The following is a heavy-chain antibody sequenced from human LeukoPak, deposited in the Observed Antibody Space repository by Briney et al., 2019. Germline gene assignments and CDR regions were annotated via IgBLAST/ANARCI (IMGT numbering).Heavy chain of an antibody. D-gene: IGHD3-10*01. CDR1: GYSISNDYY. Sequence: SETLSLTCTVSGYSISNDYYWGWIRQSPGKGLQWIGNVHHSGSTYYNTSLKSRVTISVDTSKNQFSLNLNSVTAADTAFYYCASDRIWFGESTNEYWGQGTLVTVSS. CDR3: ASDRIWFGESTNEY. V-gene: IGHV4-38-2*02. J-gene: IGHJ4*02. CDR2: VHHSGST.